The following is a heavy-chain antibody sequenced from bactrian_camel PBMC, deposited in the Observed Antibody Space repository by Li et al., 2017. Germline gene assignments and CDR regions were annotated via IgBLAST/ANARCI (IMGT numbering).Heavy chain of an antibody. CDR3: TKSDDGVVN. CDR1: GFTFSSNA. Sequence: VQLVESGGGLVQPGGSLRLSCEASGFTFSSNAMTWVRQAPGKGLEWVSTINRSGGTYYADSVKGRFTISRDNAKNTLYLQLNSLKTEDTAMYYCTKSDDGVVNWGQGTQVTVS. V-gene: IGHV3S31*01. J-gene: IGHJ4*01. CDR2: INRSGGT.